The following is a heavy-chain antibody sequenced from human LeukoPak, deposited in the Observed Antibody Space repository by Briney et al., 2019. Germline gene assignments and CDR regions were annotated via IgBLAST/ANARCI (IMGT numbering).Heavy chain of an antibody. CDR3: ARGSYSSSWYSPTFDY. J-gene: IGHJ4*02. CDR1: GYSISSSHW. Sequence: SETLSLTCAVSGYSISSSHWWGWVRQPPGKGLEWIGYIYYSGSTDYNPSLESRVTMSVDTSKNQFSLKLSSVTAVDTAVYYCARGSYSSSWYSPTFDYWGQGTLVTVSS. V-gene: IGHV4-28*01. CDR2: IYYSGST. D-gene: IGHD6-13*01.